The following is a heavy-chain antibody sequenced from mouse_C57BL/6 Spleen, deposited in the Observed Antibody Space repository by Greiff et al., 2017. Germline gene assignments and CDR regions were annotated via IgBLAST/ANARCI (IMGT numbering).Heavy chain of an antibody. CDR1: GYTFTDYY. Sequence: VQLQQSGPVLVKPGASVKMSCKASGYTFTDYYMNWVKQSHGKSLEWIGVINPYNGGTSYNQKFKGEATLTVDKSASTAYMELNSLTSEDSAVYYCARCSNYDYFDYWGQGTTLTVSS. CDR2: INPYNGGT. CDR3: ARCSNYDYFDY. J-gene: IGHJ2*01. D-gene: IGHD2-5*01. V-gene: IGHV1-19*01.